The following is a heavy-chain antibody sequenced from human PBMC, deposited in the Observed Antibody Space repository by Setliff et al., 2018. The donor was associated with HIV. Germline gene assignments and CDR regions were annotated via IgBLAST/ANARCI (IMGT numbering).Heavy chain of an antibody. Sequence: SETLSLTCTVSGGSISSGSYYWNWIRQPAGKGLEWVGQISTGGATDYNSSLKSRVTISLDKPKNQFSLRLNSVTAADTAVYYCARVLDGNHYDAFNLWGQGTTVTVSS. CDR2: ISTGGAT. V-gene: IGHV4-61*09. CDR1: GGSISSGSYY. D-gene: IGHD1-26*01. CDR3: ARVLDGNHYDAFNL. J-gene: IGHJ3*01.